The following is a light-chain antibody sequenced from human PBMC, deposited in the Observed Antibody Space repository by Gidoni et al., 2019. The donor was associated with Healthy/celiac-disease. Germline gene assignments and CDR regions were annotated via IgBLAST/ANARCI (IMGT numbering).Light chain of an antibody. Sequence: DIQMTQSPSSLSASVGDRVTITCQASQGISNYLNWYQQKPGKAPKLLIYDASNLEIGVPSRFSGSGSGTDFTFSISSLQPEDIATYYCQQYDHLPFTFXPGTKVDIK. CDR2: DAS. CDR1: QGISNY. J-gene: IGKJ3*01. V-gene: IGKV1-33*01. CDR3: QQYDHLPFT.